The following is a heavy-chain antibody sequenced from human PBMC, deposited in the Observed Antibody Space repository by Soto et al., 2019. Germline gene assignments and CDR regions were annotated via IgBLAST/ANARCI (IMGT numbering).Heavy chain of an antibody. V-gene: IGHV1-18*04. CDR2: VSGSNGNT. J-gene: IGHJ4*02. Sequence: QVQLVQSEAEVKKPGASVKVSCEASGYTFINHGISWVRQAPRQGLEWMGWVSGSNGNTKYAQKFQGRVTMTTETSTSTAHMELRNLRSDDTAVYFCARDFYPLAYYFDPWGQGTLVTVSS. CDR3: ARDFYPLAYYFDP. CDR1: GYTFINHG.